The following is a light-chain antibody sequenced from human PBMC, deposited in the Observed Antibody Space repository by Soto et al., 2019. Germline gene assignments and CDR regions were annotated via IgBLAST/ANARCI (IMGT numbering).Light chain of an antibody. CDR2: GTS. J-gene: IGKJ3*01. CDR3: QKYGASFA. V-gene: IGKV3-20*01. Sequence: ESVLTQSPGTLSLSPGERATLSCRASQSVSSRFLAWYQHKPGQGPRLLIYGTSSSATCIQDRFSVSGSGTDFTLTISRLEPEDCALYFCQKYGASFAFGPGTKVDIK. CDR1: QSVSSRF.